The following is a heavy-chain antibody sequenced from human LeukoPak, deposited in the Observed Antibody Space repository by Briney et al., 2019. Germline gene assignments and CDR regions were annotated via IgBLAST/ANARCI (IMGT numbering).Heavy chain of an antibody. V-gene: IGHV3-74*01. CDR2: INSDGSST. D-gene: IGHD1-1*01. J-gene: IGHJ6*03. CDR3: ARGLERGRGYYYYYYMDV. CDR1: GFTFSSYW. Sequence: GGSLRLSCAASGFTFSSYWMHWVRQAPGKGLVWVSRINSDGSSTSYADSVKGRFTISRDNAKNTLYLQMSSLRAEDTAVYYCARGLERGRGYYYYYYMDVWGKGTTVTVSS.